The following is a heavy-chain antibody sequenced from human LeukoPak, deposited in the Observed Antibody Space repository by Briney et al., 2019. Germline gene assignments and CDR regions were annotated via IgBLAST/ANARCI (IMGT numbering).Heavy chain of an antibody. CDR2: IYYSGST. CDR1: GGSTGSYY. V-gene: IGHV4-59*01. J-gene: IGHJ3*02. Sequence: SETLSLTCTVSGGSTGSYYWSWIRQPPGKGLEWIGYIYYSGSTNYNPSLKSRVTISVDTSKNQFSLKLSSVTAADTAVYYCARDSTYNDAFDIWGQGTMVTVSS. D-gene: IGHD5-24*01. CDR3: ARDSTYNDAFDI.